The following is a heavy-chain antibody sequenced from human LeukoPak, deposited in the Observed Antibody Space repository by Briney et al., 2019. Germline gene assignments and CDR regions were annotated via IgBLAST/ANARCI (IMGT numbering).Heavy chain of an antibody. J-gene: IGHJ4*02. Sequence: SVKVSCKASGGTFSSYAISWVRQAPGQGLEWMGGIIPIFGTANYAQKFQGRVTITADESTSTAYMELSSLRSEDTAVYYCARGSSPDIVATISWYYFDYWGQGTLVTVSS. V-gene: IGHV1-69*01. CDR1: GGTFSSYA. CDR3: ARGSSPDIVATISWYYFDY. CDR2: IIPIFGTA. D-gene: IGHD5-12*01.